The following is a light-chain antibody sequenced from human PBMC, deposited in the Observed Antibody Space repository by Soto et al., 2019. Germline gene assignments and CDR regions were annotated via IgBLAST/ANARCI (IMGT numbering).Light chain of an antibody. V-gene: IGKV1-8*01. J-gene: IGKJ3*01. CDR1: QGISSY. CDR2: AAS. CDR3: HQYYSYAFT. Sequence: AIRMTQSPSSLSASTGDRVTITCRASQGISSYLAWYQQKPGKAPKLLIYAASTLQSGVPSRFSGSGSGRAFTLTISCLQSEDFETYYGHQYYSYAFTFGPGTKVDI.